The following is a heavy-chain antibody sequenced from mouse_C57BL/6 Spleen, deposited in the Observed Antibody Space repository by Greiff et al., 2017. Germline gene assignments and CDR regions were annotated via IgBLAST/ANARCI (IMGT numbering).Heavy chain of an antibody. V-gene: IGHV7-3*01. D-gene: IGHD4-1*01. CDR2: IRNKANGYTT. Sequence: EVKVVESGGGLVQPGGSLSLSCAASGFTFTDYYMSWVRQPPGKALEWLGFIRNKANGYTTEYSASVKGRFTISRDNSQSILFLQMNALRAEDSATYYCARSTGSWYFDVWGTVTTVTVSS. CDR1: GFTFTDYY. J-gene: IGHJ1*03. CDR3: ARSTGSWYFDV.